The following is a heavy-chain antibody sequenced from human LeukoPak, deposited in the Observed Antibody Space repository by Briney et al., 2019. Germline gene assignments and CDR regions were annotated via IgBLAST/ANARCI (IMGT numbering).Heavy chain of an antibody. V-gene: IGHV4-39*01. CDR1: GGSISTSSYY. J-gene: IGHJ5*02. CDR2: IFYSGST. D-gene: IGHD2-2*01. CDR3: ARVIEPAAMIYVNWFDP. Sequence: PSETLSLTCTVSGGSISTSSYYWGWVRQPPGKGLEWIGNIFYSGSTYYSPSLKSRVTISLDTSRNQFSLKLNSVTAADTAVYYCARVIEPAAMIYVNWFDPWGQGTLVTVSS.